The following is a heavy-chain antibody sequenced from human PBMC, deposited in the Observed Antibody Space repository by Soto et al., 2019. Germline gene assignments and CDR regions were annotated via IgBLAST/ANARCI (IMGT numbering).Heavy chain of an antibody. Sequence: APVKVSCTSSGYTFTSYAMHWVRQAPGQRLEWMGWINAGNGNTKYSQKFQGRVTITRDTSASTAYMELSSLRSEDTAVYYCARDPSRAARYDSCDGRAGWGQGTTVTVSS. V-gene: IGHV1-3*01. CDR3: ARDPSRAARYDSCDGRAG. D-gene: IGHD6-6*01. J-gene: IGHJ6*02. CDR1: GYTFTSYA. CDR2: INAGNGNT.